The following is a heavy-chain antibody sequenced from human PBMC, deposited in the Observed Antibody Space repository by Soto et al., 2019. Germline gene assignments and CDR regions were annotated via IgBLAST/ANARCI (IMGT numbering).Heavy chain of an antibody. J-gene: IGHJ4*02. CDR2: IYYSGST. CDR3: ARLGITMIVVVTPSAY. V-gene: IGHV4-59*08. CDR1: GGSISKYY. Sequence: PSETLSLTCTVSGGSISKYYWSWIRQSPGKGLEWIGYIYYSGSTKYNPSLKSRVTISVDTSKNQFSLKLSSVTAADTAVYYCARLGITMIVVVTPSAYWGQGTLVTVSS. D-gene: IGHD3-22*01.